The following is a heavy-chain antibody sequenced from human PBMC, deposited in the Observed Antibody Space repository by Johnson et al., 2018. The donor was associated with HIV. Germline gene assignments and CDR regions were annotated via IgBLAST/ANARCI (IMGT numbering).Heavy chain of an antibody. D-gene: IGHD1-26*01. J-gene: IGHJ3*02. CDR1: GLIVSSSY. V-gene: IGHV3-53*01. CDR2: IYSGGST. Sequence: VQLVESGGGLIQPGGSLRLSCAASGLIVSSSYMTWVRQGPGKGLEWVSVIYSGGSTYYADSVKGRFTISRDNAKNSLYLQMNSLRAEDTALYYCARGDGGSTDAFDIWGQGTMVTVSS. CDR3: ARGDGGSTDAFDI.